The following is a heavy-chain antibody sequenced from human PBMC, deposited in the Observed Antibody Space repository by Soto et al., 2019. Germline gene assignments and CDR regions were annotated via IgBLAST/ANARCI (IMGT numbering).Heavy chain of an antibody. V-gene: IGHV1-8*01. J-gene: IGHJ6*02. D-gene: IGHD2-21*02. Sequence: ASVKVSCKASGSTFTSYDINWVRQATGQGLEWMGWMNPNSGNTGYAQKFQGRVTMTRNTSISTAYMELSSLRSEDTAVYYCARGGVVTAIRYYDYGMDAWGQGTTVTVSS. CDR2: MNPNSGNT. CDR1: GSTFTSYD. CDR3: ARGGVVTAIRYYDYGMDA.